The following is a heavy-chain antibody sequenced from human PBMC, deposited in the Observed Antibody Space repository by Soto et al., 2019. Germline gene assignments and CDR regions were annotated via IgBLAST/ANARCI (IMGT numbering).Heavy chain of an antibody. V-gene: IGHV3-33*01. D-gene: IGHD2-2*01. CDR1: GFTFSSYG. J-gene: IGHJ4*02. CDR2: IWYDGSNK. Sequence: QVQLVESGGGVVQPGRSLRLSCAASGFTFSSYGMHWVRQAPGKGLEWVAVIWYDGSNKYYADSVKGRFTISRDNSKNTLYLQMNSLRAEDTAVYYCARDQDIYCSSTSCHSSFDYWGQGNLVTVSS. CDR3: ARDQDIYCSSTSCHSSFDY.